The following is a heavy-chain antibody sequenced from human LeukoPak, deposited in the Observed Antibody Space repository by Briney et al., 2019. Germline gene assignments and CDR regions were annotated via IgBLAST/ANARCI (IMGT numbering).Heavy chain of an antibody. CDR3: ARQETAMVTDAFDI. CDR1: GYSFISHW. D-gene: IGHD5-18*01. V-gene: IGHV5-51*01. Sequence: GESLKISCKGSGYSFISHWIGWVRQVPGKGLEWMGIIYPGDSDTRYSPSFQGQVTISADKSISTAYLQWSSLKASDTAMYYCARQETAMVTDAFDIWGQGTMVTVSS. CDR2: IYPGDSDT. J-gene: IGHJ3*02.